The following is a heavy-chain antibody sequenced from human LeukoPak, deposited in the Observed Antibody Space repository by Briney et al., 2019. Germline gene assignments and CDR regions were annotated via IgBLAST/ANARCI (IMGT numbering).Heavy chain of an antibody. J-gene: IGHJ4*02. CDR2: INHSGST. D-gene: IGHD4-17*01. Sequence: SETLSLTCAVYGGSFSGYYWSWIRQPPGKGLEWIGEINHSGSTNYNPSLKSRVTISVDTSKNQFSLKLSSVTAADTAVYYCARIHPYGDGVFDYWGQGTGVSVS. CDR1: GGSFSGYY. V-gene: IGHV4-34*01. CDR3: ARIHPYGDGVFDY.